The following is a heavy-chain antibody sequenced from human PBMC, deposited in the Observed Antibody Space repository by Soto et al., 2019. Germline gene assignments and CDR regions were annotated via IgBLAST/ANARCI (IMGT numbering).Heavy chain of an antibody. CDR3: SRERGYYYGSGNYYYFEY. Sequence: QVPLVQSGAEVKRPGASVNVSCKASGYTFSSYVMHWVRQAPGQGLEWMGWINAGNGNTKYSEKFQGRLTFSRDTSASTAYMELSGLRSEDSAVYYCSRERGYYYGSGNYYYFEYWGQGTRLTVSS. D-gene: IGHD3-10*01. V-gene: IGHV1-3*01. J-gene: IGHJ4*02. CDR1: GYTFSSYV. CDR2: INAGNGNT.